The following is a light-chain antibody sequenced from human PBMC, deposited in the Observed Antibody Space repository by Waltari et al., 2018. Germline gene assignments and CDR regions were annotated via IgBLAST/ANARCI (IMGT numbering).Light chain of an antibody. CDR3: GTWDSSLGTFWV. J-gene: IGLJ3*02. CDR1: SSNIRNNY. CDR2: ENS. Sequence: QSVLTQPHSVSAAPGQKVTISCAGSSSNIRNNYVSWYQQLPGTAPKLLIYENSKRPSGIPDRFSGSKSGTSATLGITGLQTGDEADYYCGTWDSSLGTFWVFGGGTKLTVL. V-gene: IGLV1-51*02.